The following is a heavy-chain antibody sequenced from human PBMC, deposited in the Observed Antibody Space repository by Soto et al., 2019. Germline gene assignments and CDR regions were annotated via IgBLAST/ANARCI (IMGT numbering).Heavy chain of an antibody. V-gene: IGHV3-33*01. CDR3: ARDRKDFWSGYSRVYYYYGMDV. J-gene: IGHJ6*02. CDR2: IGYDGRNK. Sequence: QVQLVESGGGVVQPGRSLRLSCAASGFTFSSYGMHWVRQAPGKGLEWVAVIGYDGRNKYYADSVKGRFTISRDNSKNTLYLQMNSLRAEDTGVYYCARDRKDFWSGYSRVYYYYGMDVWGQGPTVTVSS. D-gene: IGHD3-3*01. CDR1: GFTFSSYG.